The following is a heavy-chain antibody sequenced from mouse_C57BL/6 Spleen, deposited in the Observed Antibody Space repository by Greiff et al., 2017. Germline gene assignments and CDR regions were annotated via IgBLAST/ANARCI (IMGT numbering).Heavy chain of an antibody. CDR1: GYTFTSYG. CDR2: IYPRSGNT. Sequence: VQLQQSGAELARPGASVKLSCKASGYTFTSYGISWVKRRTGQGLEWIGEIYPRSGNTYYNEKFKGKATLTADKSSSTAYMELRSLTSEDSAVYFCEREEAWFAYWGQGTLVTVSA. V-gene: IGHV1-81*01. CDR3: EREEAWFAY. J-gene: IGHJ3*01.